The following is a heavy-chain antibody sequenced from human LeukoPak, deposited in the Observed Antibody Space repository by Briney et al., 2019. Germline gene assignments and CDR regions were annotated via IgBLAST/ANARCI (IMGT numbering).Heavy chain of an antibody. Sequence: ASVKVSCKASGYTFTSYDINWVRQATGQGLEWMGWMNPSSGNTGYAQNLQGRVTMTTDTSTSTAYMELRSLRSDDTAVYYCARDRAVVVAATDYWGQGTLVTVSS. CDR1: GYTFTSYD. CDR3: ARDRAVVVAATDY. J-gene: IGHJ4*02. V-gene: IGHV1-8*01. D-gene: IGHD2-15*01. CDR2: MNPSSGNT.